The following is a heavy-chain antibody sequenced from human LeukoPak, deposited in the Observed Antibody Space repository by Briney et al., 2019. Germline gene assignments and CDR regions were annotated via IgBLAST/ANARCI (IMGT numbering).Heavy chain of an antibody. CDR3: ARNYIAAAGTHFDY. D-gene: IGHD6-13*01. CDR2: ISAYNGNT. J-gene: IGHJ4*02. V-gene: IGHV1-18*01. CDR1: GYTFTSYG. Sequence: ASVKVSCRASGYTFTSYGISWVRQAPGQGLEWMGWISAYNGNTNYAQKLQGRVTITADKSTSTAYMELSSLRSEDTAVYYCARNYIAAAGTHFDYWGQGTLVTVSS.